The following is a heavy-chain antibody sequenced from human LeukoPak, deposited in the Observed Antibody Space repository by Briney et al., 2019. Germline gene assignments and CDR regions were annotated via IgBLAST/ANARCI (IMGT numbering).Heavy chain of an antibody. J-gene: IGHJ4*02. D-gene: IGHD3-10*01. V-gene: IGHV3-11*04. CDR1: GFTFSDYY. CDR3: AREITMVWGVTKLDY. Sequence: PGGSLRLSCAASGFTFSDYYMSWIRQAPGKGLEWVSYISSSGSTIYYADSVKGRFTISRDNAKNSLYLQMNSLRAEDTAVYYCAREITMVWGVTKLDYWGQGTLVTVSS. CDR2: ISSSGSTI.